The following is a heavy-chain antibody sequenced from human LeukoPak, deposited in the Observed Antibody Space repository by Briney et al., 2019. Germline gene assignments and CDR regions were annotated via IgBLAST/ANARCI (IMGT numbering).Heavy chain of an antibody. CDR3: ARDRAAVAGCWFDP. J-gene: IGHJ5*02. CDR1: GFTFSSYS. CDR2: IKQDVSAK. Sequence: PGGSLRLSCAASGFTFSSYSMSWVRQAPGKGLEWVANIKQDVSAKYYVDSVKGRFTISRDNAKNSLYLQMNSLRAEDPAVYYCARDRAAVAGCWFDPWGQGTLVTVSS. D-gene: IGHD6-19*01. V-gene: IGHV3-7*05.